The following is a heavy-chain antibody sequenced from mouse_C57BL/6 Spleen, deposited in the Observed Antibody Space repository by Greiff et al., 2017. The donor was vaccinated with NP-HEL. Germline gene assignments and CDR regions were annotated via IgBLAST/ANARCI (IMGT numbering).Heavy chain of an antibody. Sequence: EVKLVESGGGLVKPGGSLKLSCAASGFTFSSYTMSWVRQTPEKRLEWVATISGGGGNTYYPDSVKGRFTISRDNAKNTLYLQMSSLRSEDTALYYCASGDYSNFAWFAYWGQGTLVTVSA. CDR3: ASGDYSNFAWFAY. D-gene: IGHD2-5*01. V-gene: IGHV5-9*01. CDR1: GFTFSSYT. CDR2: ISGGGGNT. J-gene: IGHJ3*01.